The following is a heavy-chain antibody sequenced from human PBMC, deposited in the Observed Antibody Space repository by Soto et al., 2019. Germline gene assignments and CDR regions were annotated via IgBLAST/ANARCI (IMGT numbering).Heavy chain of an antibody. CDR3: ARDRYCSGGSCYPVKHWFDP. CDR1: GYTFTSYG. J-gene: IGHJ5*02. D-gene: IGHD2-15*01. CDR2: ISAYNGNT. Sequence: QVQLVQSGAEVKKPGASVKVSCKASGYTFTSYGISWVRQAPGQWLEWMGWISAYNGNTNYAQKLQGRVTMTTDTSTSTAYMELRSLRSDDTAVYYCARDRYCSGGSCYPVKHWFDPWGQGTLVTVSS. V-gene: IGHV1-18*04.